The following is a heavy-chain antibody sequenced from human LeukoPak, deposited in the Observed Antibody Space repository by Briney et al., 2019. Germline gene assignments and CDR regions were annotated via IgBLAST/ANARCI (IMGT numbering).Heavy chain of an antibody. D-gene: IGHD2-15*01. CDR3: ARRYCSGGSCYIRGYFDY. CDR2: IYSGGRT. J-gene: IGHJ4*02. CDR1: GFTVSSNY. Sequence: PGGSLRLSCAASGFTVSSNYMSWVRQAPGKGLEWVSVIYSGGRTYYADSVKGRFTISRDNSKNTLYLQMNSLRAEDTAVYYCARRYCSGGSCYIRGYFDYWGQGTLVTVSS. V-gene: IGHV3-53*01.